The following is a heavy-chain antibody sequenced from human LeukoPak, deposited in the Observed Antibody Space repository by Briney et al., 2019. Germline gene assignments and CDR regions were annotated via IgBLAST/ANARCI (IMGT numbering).Heavy chain of an antibody. CDR3: ARDQEGFDY. CDR1: GGSVSGGSYY. Sequence: SETLSLTCTVSGGSVSGGSYYWSWIRQPPGKGLEWIGYIYYSGSTNYNPSLKSRVTISVDTSKNQFSLKLSSVTAADTAVYYCARDQEGFDYWGQGTLVTVSS. CDR2: IYYSGST. J-gene: IGHJ4*02. V-gene: IGHV4-61*01.